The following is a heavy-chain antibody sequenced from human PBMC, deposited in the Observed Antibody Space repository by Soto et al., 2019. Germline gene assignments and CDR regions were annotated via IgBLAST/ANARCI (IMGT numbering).Heavy chain of an antibody. D-gene: IGHD4-17*01. J-gene: IGHJ3*02. CDR1: GFTFSSYG. CDR2: ISYDGSNK. Sequence: QVQLVESGGSVVQPGRSLRLSCAASGFTFSSYGMHWVREAPGKGLEWVAVISYDGSNKYYADSVKGRFTISRDNSKNTLYLQMNSLRAEDTAVYYCAKGTRPLDAFDIWGQGTMVTVSS. V-gene: IGHV3-30*18. CDR3: AKGTRPLDAFDI.